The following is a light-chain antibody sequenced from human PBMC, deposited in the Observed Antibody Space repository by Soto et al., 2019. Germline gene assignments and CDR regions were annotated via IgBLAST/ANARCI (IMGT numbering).Light chain of an antibody. CDR3: SSYTSSSTVV. Sequence: QSVLTQPASVSGSPGQSITISCTGTSSDVGGYNYVSWYQQHPGKAPKLMIYDVSNRPSGVSNRFSGSKSGNTASLTISGLQAEDEAEYYCSSYTSSSTVVLVGGTKLTVL. V-gene: IGLV2-14*01. CDR2: DVS. CDR1: SSDVGGYNY. J-gene: IGLJ3*02.